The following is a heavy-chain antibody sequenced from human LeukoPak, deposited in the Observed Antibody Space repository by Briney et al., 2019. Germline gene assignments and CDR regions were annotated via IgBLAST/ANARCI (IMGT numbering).Heavy chain of an antibody. Sequence: GGSLRLSCAASGFTFSSYSMNWVRQAPGKGLDWVSSISSSSCYIYYTDSVKGRCTISRDNAKNSLYLPMNSLRAEDTAVYYCARDLDSDNLFDYWGQGTLVTVSS. V-gene: IGHV3-21*01. J-gene: IGHJ4*02. CDR2: ISSSSCYI. CDR1: GFTFSSYS. CDR3: ARDLDSDNLFDY. D-gene: IGHD3-22*01.